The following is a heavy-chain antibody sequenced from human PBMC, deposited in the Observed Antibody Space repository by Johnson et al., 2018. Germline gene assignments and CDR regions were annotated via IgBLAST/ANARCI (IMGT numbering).Heavy chain of an antibody. CDR1: GFTFSSYS. D-gene: IGHD4-17*01. CDR2: ISSSSRYI. CDR3: ERKRDDYGYRDAFDI. V-gene: IGHV3-21*01. J-gene: IGHJ3*02. Sequence: VQLVESGGGLVKPGGSLRLSCAASGFTFSSYSMNWVRQAPGKGLEWVSSISSSSRYIYYADSVKGRFTISRDNAKNSLYLQMNSLRAEETAVYYCERKRDDYGYRDAFDIWGQGTMVTVSS.